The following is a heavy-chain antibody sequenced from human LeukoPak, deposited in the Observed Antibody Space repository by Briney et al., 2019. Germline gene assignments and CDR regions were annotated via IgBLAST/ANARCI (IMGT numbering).Heavy chain of an antibody. CDR3: ARHPSAAGSGRDAFDI. J-gene: IGHJ3*02. D-gene: IGHD3-10*01. CDR2: IYPGDSDT. CDR1: GYTFSIYW. Sequence: GESLKISCEVSGYTFSIYWIGWVRQMPGKGLEWMGIIYPGDSDTKYSPSFQGQVTISADKAISTAYLQWSNLKASDTAMYYCARHPSAAGSGRDAFDIWGQGTMVTVSS. V-gene: IGHV5-51*01.